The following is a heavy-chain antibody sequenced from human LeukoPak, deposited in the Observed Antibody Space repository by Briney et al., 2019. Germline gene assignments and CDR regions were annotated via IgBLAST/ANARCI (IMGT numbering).Heavy chain of an antibody. V-gene: IGHV3-48*02. J-gene: IGHJ3*02. CDR2: ISKSITRT. CDR3: AKDSSGYFWSSDAFDI. D-gene: IGHD3-22*01. Sequence: GGSLRLSCAASGFTFSSYSMNWVRQAPGKGLEWVAYISKSITRTHYADSVEGRFIISRDNAKNSLYLQMNSLRDEDTAVYYCAKDSSGYFWSSDAFDIWGQGTMVTVSS. CDR1: GFTFSSYS.